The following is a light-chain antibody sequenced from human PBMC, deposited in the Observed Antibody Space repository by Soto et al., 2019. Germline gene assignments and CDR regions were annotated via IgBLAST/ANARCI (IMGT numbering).Light chain of an antibody. CDR2: DAS. CDR3: QQRSNWPGA. CDR1: QSVSSY. V-gene: IGKV3-11*01. Sequence: EIVLTQSPATLSLSPGERATLSCRASQSVSSYLAWYQQKPGQAPRLLIYDASNRATGIPARFGGSGSGTDFTLTISSLEPEDFAVYYCQQRSNWPGAFGPGTKVDIK. J-gene: IGKJ3*01.